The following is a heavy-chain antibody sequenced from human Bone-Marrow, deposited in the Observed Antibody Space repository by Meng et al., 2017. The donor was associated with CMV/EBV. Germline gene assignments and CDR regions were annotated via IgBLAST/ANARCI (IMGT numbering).Heavy chain of an antibody. CDR3: ARGEGIAAAVPYNWFDP. D-gene: IGHD6-13*01. CDR2: IIPILGIA. V-gene: IGHV1-69*10. Sequence: SAKVSRQATGGTFSSYAISWVRQAPGQGLEWMGGIIPILGIANYAQKFQGRVTITADKSTSTAYMELSSLRSEDTAVYYCARGEGIAAAVPYNWFDPWGQGTLVTVYS. J-gene: IGHJ5*02. CDR1: GGTFSSYA.